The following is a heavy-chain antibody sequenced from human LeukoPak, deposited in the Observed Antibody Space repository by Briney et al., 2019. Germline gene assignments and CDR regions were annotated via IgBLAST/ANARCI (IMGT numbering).Heavy chain of an antibody. Sequence: SETLSLTCTVSGGSISSSGYYWSWIRQHPGKGLEWIGYIYYSGSTYYNPSLKSRVTISVDTSKNQFSLKLSSVTAADTAVYYCARVGPPDCSSTSCYEAHFDYWGQGTLVTVST. CDR2: IYYSGST. V-gene: IGHV4-31*03. CDR3: ARVGPPDCSSTSCYEAHFDY. J-gene: IGHJ4*02. D-gene: IGHD2-2*01. CDR1: GGSISSSGYY.